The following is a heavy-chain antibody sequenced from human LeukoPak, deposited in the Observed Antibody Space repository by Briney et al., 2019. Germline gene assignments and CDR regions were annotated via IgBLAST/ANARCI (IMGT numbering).Heavy chain of an antibody. CDR1: GGSISSNSHY. D-gene: IGHD6-19*01. J-gene: IGHJ4*02. V-gene: IGHV4-39*01. CDR2: IYYSGNT. Sequence: SETLSLTCTVSGGSISSNSHYWGWIRQPPGKGLEWIGSIYYSGNTYYNPSLKSLVTISVDTSKNQFSLKLTSVTAADTAVYYCARHVAVADRWHFDYWGQGALVTVSS. CDR3: ARHVAVADRWHFDY.